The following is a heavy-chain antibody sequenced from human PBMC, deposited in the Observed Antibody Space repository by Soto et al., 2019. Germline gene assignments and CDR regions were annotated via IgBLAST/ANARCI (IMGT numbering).Heavy chain of an antibody. CDR2: ISGNAGMT. V-gene: IGHV3-23*01. D-gene: IGHD2-15*01. Sequence: LRLSCAASGFSFSSYAVGWVRQTPGKGLEWVSVISGNAGMTYYADSVQGRFIISRDNSRDTLSLQMDSLRGEDTAIYYCAKTKGNYCSGGSCYYFDKWGQGVLVTVSS. J-gene: IGHJ4*02. CDR3: AKTKGNYCSGGSCYYFDK. CDR1: GFSFSSYA.